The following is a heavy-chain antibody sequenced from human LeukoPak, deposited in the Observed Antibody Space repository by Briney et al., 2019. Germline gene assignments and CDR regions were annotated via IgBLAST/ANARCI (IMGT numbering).Heavy chain of an antibody. V-gene: IGHV4-4*07. CDR2: IYTRGNT. CDR3: ARDCSTTSCRALFDY. J-gene: IGHJ4*02. CDR1: GGSINNYY. D-gene: IGHD2-2*01. Sequence: SETLSLTCTVSGGSINNYYWSWLREPAGKGLEGIGRIYTRGNTNYNPSLKGRVTMSVDTFKKEISLKQNSVTAAPTAVYYCARDCSTTSCRALFDYWGQGTLVTVSS.